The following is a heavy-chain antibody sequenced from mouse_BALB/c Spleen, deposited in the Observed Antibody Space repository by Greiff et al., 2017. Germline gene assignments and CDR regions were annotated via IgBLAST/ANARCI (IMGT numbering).Heavy chain of an antibody. J-gene: IGHJ3*01. D-gene: IGHD3-1*01. CDR1: GFTFSDYY. V-gene: IGHV5-4*02. CDR2: ISDGGSYT. CDR3: AREGRGSSGPWFAY. Sequence: EVQLVESGGGLVKPGGSLKLSCAASGFTFSDYYMYWVRQTPEKRLEWVATISDGGSYTYYPDSVKGRFTISRDNAKNNLYLQMSSLKSEDTAMYYCAREGRGSSGPWFAYWGQGTLVTVSA.